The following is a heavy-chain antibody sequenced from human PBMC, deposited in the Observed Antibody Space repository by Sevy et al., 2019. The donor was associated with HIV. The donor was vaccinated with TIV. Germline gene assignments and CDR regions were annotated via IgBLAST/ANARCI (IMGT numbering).Heavy chain of an antibody. V-gene: IGHV3-23*01. J-gene: IGHJ1*01. CDR1: GFIFSSYA. CDR3: ATGPPSSTPHYFQH. CDR2: ISGSGGGT. Sequence: GGSLRLSCAASGFIFSSYAMSWVRQAPGKGLEWVSAISGSGGGTYYAGSMKGRFTISRENSKNTLYLQMNSLRAEDTAVSYCATGPPSSTPHYFQHWGQGTLVTVSS. D-gene: IGHD2-2*01.